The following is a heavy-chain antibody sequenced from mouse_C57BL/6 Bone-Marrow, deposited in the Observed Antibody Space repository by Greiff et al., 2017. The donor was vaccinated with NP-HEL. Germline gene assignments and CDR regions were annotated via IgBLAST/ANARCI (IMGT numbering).Heavy chain of an antibody. Sequence: QVQLQQPGAELVMPGASVKLSCKASGYTFTSYWMHWVKQRPGQGLEWIGEIDPSDSYTNYNQKFKGKSTLTVDKSSSTAYMQLSSLTSEDSAVYYCARPLNWLYAMDYWGQGTSVTVSS. V-gene: IGHV1-69*01. J-gene: IGHJ4*01. CDR3: ARPLNWLYAMDY. CDR1: GYTFTSYW. CDR2: IDPSDSYT. D-gene: IGHD4-1*01.